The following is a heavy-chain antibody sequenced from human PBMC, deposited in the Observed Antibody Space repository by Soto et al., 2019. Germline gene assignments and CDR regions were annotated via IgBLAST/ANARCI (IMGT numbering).Heavy chain of an antibody. CDR3: AKHLVVVISMRSYFEL. Sequence: EVQLLESGGGLVQPGGSLRLSCAASGFTFSSFALSWVRQAPGKGLEWVSALSGSGGSTYYADSVRGRFSISRDNSKNTLYLQMNSLRAEDTAVFYCAKHLVVVISMRSYFELWGQGTLVTVSS. D-gene: IGHD2-21*01. CDR2: LSGSGGST. V-gene: IGHV3-23*01. CDR1: GFTFSSFA. J-gene: IGHJ1*01.